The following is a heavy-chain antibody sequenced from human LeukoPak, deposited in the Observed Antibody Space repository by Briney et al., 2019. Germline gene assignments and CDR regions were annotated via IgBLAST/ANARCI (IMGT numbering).Heavy chain of an antibody. V-gene: IGHV3-48*03. J-gene: IGHJ6*03. CDR3: ARYDSSGYRYYYYYMDV. CDR1: GFTFSSYG. CDR2: ISSSSSTI. D-gene: IGHD3-22*01. Sequence: PGGSLRLSCAASGFTFSSYGMNWVRQAPGKGLEWVSYISSSSSTIYYADSVKGRFTISRDNAKNSLYLQMKSLRAEDTALYYCARYDSSGYRYYYYYMDVWGKGTTVTVSS.